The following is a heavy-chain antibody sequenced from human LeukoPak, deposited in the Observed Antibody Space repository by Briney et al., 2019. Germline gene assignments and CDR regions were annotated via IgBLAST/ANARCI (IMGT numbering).Heavy chain of an antibody. CDR2: MNPNSGNT. Sequence: VKVSCKASGYTFTSYDINWVRQATGHGLEWMGWMNPNSGNTGYARKFQGRVTMTRNTSISTAYMELSSLRSEDTAVYYCASMTTVPYWGQGTLVTVSS. CDR3: ASMTTVPY. V-gene: IGHV1-8*01. J-gene: IGHJ4*02. D-gene: IGHD4-17*01. CDR1: GYTFTSYD.